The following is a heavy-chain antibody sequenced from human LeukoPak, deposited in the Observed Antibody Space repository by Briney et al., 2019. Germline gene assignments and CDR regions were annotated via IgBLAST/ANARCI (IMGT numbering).Heavy chain of an antibody. CDR2: IWYDGSNK. V-gene: IGHV3-33*01. Sequence: GRSLRLSCAASGFTFSSYGMHWVRQAPGKGLGWVAVIWYDGSNKYYPDSVKGRFTISRDNSKNTLYLQMNSLRAEDTAVYYCARDPTRIVGAARFDYWGQGTLVTVSS. CDR3: ARDPTRIVGAARFDY. D-gene: IGHD1-26*01. CDR1: GFTFSSYG. J-gene: IGHJ4*02.